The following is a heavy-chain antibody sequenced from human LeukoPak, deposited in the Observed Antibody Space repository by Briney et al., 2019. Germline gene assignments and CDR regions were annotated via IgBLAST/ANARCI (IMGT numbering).Heavy chain of an antibody. CDR3: AGESIAVAGAPFDY. Sequence: GGSLRLSCAASGFTFSSYEMNWVRQAPGKGLEWVSYISSGSTIYDADSVKGRFTISRDNAKNSLYLQMNSLRAEDTAVYYCAGESIAVAGAPFDYWGQGTLVTVSP. D-gene: IGHD6-19*01. CDR2: ISSGSTI. J-gene: IGHJ4*02. CDR1: GFTFSSYE. V-gene: IGHV3-48*03.